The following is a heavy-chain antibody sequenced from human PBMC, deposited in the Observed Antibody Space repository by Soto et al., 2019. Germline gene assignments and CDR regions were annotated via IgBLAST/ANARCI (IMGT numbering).Heavy chain of an antibody. CDR2: ISGSGGST. CDR3: AKGRQPYCSSTICLRAGMDV. D-gene: IGHD2-2*01. J-gene: IGHJ6*02. Sequence: PGGSLRLSCAASGFTFSNYAMSWVRQAPGKGLEWVSTISGSGGSTFYADSVRGRFTISRDNSKNALSLQMISLRAEDTAVYYCAKGRQPYCSSTICLRAGMDVWGQGTTVTVSS. CDR1: GFTFSNYA. V-gene: IGHV3-23*01.